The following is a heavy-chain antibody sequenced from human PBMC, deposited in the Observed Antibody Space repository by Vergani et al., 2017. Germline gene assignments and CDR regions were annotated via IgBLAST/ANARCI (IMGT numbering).Heavy chain of an antibody. Sequence: QLQLQESGPGLVKPSETLSLTCTVSGGSISSSSYYWGWIRQPPGKGLEWIGSIYYSGSTYYNPSLKSRVTISVDTSKNQFSLKLSSVTAADTAVYYCARGPPITMIVVVITPGYFDYWGQGTLVTVSS. CDR1: GGSISSSSYY. J-gene: IGHJ4*02. D-gene: IGHD3-22*01. CDR3: ARGPPITMIVVVITPGYFDY. CDR2: IYYSGST. V-gene: IGHV4-39*07.